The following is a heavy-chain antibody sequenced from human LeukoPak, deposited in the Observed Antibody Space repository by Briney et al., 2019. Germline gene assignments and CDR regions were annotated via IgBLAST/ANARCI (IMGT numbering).Heavy chain of an antibody. CDR3: TTLGVGSSFY. CDR2: IKSTTDGGTT. J-gene: IGHJ4*02. Sequence: PGGSLRPSCAASGFTFSSAGMSWLRQAPGKGLEWVGRIKSTTDGGTTDYAAPVKGRFSISRDDSKNTLYLQMNSLKTEATAVYYCTTLGVGSSFYWGQGTLVTVSS. D-gene: IGHD6-13*01. V-gene: IGHV3-15*01. CDR1: GFTFSSAG.